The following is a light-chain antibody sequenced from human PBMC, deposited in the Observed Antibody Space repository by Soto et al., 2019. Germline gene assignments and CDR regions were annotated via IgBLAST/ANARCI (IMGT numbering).Light chain of an antibody. CDR3: QESYSTPSVT. V-gene: IGKV1-39*01. Sequence: DIQMTQSPSSMSASVGDRVTITCRASQSISAYLNWYQQKPGKAPKLLIYAAFSLQSGVPSRFSGSGSGTDFTLTISSLQPEDFATYYCQESYSTPSVTFGPGTKVDIK. CDR2: AAF. J-gene: IGKJ3*01. CDR1: QSISAY.